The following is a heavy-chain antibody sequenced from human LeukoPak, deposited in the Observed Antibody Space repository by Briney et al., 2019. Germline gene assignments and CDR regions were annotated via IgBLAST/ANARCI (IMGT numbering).Heavy chain of an antibody. V-gene: IGHV3-23*01. Sequence: SGGSLRLSCAASGFTFSSYAMSWVRQAPGKGLEWVSAISGTGGSTYYADSVKGRFTISRDNSKNTLYLQMNSLRAEDTAVYYCARGGLRFLEWFDYWGQGTLVTVSS. D-gene: IGHD3-3*01. CDR1: GFTFSSYA. CDR2: ISGTGGST. CDR3: ARGGLRFLEWFDY. J-gene: IGHJ5*01.